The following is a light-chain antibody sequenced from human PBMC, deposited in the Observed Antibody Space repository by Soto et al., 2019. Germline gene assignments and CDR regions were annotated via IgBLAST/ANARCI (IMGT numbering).Light chain of an antibody. CDR1: QTFRYNSNNNNY. CDR3: HQYYTTLWT. V-gene: IGKV4-1*01. Sequence: DIVMTQSPDSLAVSLGERATITCRSSQTFRYNSNNNNYSALDQQTPGQPPKLLIYWASTRASGVADRFSGSGSETDFTLTITSVQAEDVAVYFCHQYYTTLWTFGQGTKVDIK. CDR2: WAS. J-gene: IGKJ1*01.